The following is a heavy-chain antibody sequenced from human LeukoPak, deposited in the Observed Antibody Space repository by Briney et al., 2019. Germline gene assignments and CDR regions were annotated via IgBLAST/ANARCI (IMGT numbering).Heavy chain of an antibody. CDR2: INHSGST. V-gene: IGHV4-34*01. Sequence: SETLSLTCAVYGGSFSGYYWSWIRQPPGKGLEWIGEINHSGSTNYNPSLKSRVTISVDTSKNQFSLKLSSVTAADTAVYYCARGRYCSGGSCYRIAYYYYYGMDVWGQGTTVTVSS. CDR1: GGSFSGYY. CDR3: ARGRYCSGGSCYRIAYYYYYGMDV. J-gene: IGHJ6*02. D-gene: IGHD2-15*01.